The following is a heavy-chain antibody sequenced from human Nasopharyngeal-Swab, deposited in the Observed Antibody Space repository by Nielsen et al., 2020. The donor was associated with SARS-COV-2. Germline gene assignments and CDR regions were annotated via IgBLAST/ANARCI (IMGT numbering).Heavy chain of an antibody. J-gene: IGHJ5*02. V-gene: IGHV4-59*11. CDR3: AKEGATGWFDP. CDR1: GVSITSQY. Sequence: SETLSLTCTVSGVSITSQYLSWIRQPPGKGLEWIGYISHNSGTSYNPSLKSRVTMFMDTSKNQFSLRLKSVTAADTSVYYCAKEGATGWFDPCGQGTLVTVSS. CDR2: ISHNSGT.